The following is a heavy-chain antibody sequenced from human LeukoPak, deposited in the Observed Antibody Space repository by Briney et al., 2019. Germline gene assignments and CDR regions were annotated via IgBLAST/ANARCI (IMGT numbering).Heavy chain of an antibody. CDR3: ARGVRSGYSYGYRIDY. V-gene: IGHV4-59*12. Sequence: SETLSLTCTVSGGSISSYYWSWIRQPPGKGLEWIGSIYYSGSTYYNPSLKSRVTISVDTSKNQFSLKLSSVTAADTAVYYCARGVRSGYSYGYRIDYWGQGTLVTVSS. D-gene: IGHD5-18*01. CDR2: IYYSGST. CDR1: GGSISSYY. J-gene: IGHJ4*02.